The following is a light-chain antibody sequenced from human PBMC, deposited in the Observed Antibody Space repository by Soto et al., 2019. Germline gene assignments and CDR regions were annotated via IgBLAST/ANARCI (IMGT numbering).Light chain of an antibody. CDR1: QSVRTH. Sequence: EILMTQSPATLSVSPGDSATLSCRASQSVRTHLAWYQQKPGQAPRLLIHGASTRATGIPDRFRGSESGTDFTLTISSLQSEDFAVYYCQQYSHWPPYTFGQGTNIEIK. CDR3: QQYSHWPPYT. V-gene: IGKV3-15*01. J-gene: IGKJ2*01. CDR2: GAS.